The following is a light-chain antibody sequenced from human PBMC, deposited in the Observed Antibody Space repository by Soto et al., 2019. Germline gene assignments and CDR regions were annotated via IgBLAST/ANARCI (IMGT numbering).Light chain of an antibody. J-gene: IGKJ4*01. CDR1: HSVSTF. V-gene: IGKV3-11*01. Sequence: EIQLTQSLATMCLSPGARANLTCWASHSVSTFLAWFQRKPGQSRRLIIFDASRRASDIPTRFSGSGSRTDFTLTISSLEPEDFAVYYCQQRNNWPLTGGGGTMVDIK. CDR3: QQRNNWPLT. CDR2: DAS.